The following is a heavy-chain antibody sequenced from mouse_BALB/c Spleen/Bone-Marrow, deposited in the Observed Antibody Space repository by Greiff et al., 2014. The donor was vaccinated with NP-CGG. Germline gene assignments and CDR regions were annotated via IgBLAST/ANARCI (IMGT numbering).Heavy chain of an antibody. D-gene: IGHD1-1*01. CDR2: IYPGDGST. V-gene: IGHV1S56*01. J-gene: IGHJ1*01. CDR3: ARSGSYYYGAYWYFDV. CDR1: GYTFTSYD. Sequence: QVQLQQSGPELVEPGPLVKISCRASGYTFTSYDINWVKQRPGQGLEWIGWIYPGDGSTMYNEKFKGKATLTADKSSSTSYMQLSSLTSENSAVYFCARSGSYYYGAYWYFDVWGAGTTVTVSS.